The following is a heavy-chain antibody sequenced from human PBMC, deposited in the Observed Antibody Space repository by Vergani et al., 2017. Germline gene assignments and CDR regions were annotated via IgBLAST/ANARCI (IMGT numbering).Heavy chain of an antibody. J-gene: IGHJ5*02. Sequence: QVQLQQWGAGLLKPSETLSLTCAVYGGSFSGYYWSWIRQPPGKGLEWIGEINHSGSTNYNPSLKSRVTISVDTSKNQFSLKLSSVTAAGTAVYYCATESPEAAVSGAWGQGTLVTVSS. CDR3: ATESPEAAVSGA. CDR2: INHSGST. D-gene: IGHD6-13*01. V-gene: IGHV4-34*01. CDR1: GGSFSGYY.